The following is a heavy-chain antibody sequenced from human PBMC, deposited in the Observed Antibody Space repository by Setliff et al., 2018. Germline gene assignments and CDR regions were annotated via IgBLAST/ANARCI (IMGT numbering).Heavy chain of an antibody. CDR2: AYAGGGT. Sequence: SETLSLTCTFSGGSTGVSEYYWGWVRQSPGKGLEWIGSAYAGGGTYYNPSLQSRITISVDTSQNHFSLSLTSMTAADTAVYHCAAGIKLGIFDSWGQGVPVTV. V-gene: IGHV4-39*07. CDR1: GGSTGVSEYY. CDR3: AAGIKLGIFDS. D-gene: IGHD3-16*01. J-gene: IGHJ4*02.